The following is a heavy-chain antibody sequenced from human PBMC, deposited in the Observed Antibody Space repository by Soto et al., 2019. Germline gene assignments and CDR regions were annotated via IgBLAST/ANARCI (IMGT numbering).Heavy chain of an antibody. CDR1: GGTFSSYA. CDR3: ARSPEGYSGDELGDSSGWPFDY. D-gene: IGHD6-19*01. V-gene: IGHV1-69*13. Sequence: SVKLSCKASGGTFSSYAISWVRQATGQGLEWMGGIIPIFGTANYAQKFQGRVTITADESTRTAYMELSSLRSEDTAVYYCARSPEGYSGDELGDSSGWPFDYWGQRTLVTVSS. CDR2: IIPIFGTA. J-gene: IGHJ4*02.